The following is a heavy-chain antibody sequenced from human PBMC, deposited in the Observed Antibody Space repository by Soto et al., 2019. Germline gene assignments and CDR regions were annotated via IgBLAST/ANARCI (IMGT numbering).Heavy chain of an antibody. CDR2: ISYDGSNK. Sequence: QVQLVESGGGVVQPGRSLRLSCAASGFTFSSYAMHWVRQAPGKGLEWVAVISYDGSNKYYADSVKGRFTISRDNSKNTLSLQMNSLRAEDTAVYYCATPTGRRGGYWGQGTLVTVSS. CDR1: GFTFSSYA. D-gene: IGHD2-15*01. V-gene: IGHV3-30-3*01. J-gene: IGHJ4*02. CDR3: ATPTGRRGGY.